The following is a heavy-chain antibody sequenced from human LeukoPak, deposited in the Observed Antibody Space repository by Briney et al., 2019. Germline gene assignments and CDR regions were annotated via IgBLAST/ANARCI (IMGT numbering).Heavy chain of an antibody. CDR3: AKTLRDSSGYYAAGD. CDR1: GFPFSTYG. J-gene: IGHJ4*02. D-gene: IGHD3-22*01. V-gene: IGHV3-30*02. Sequence: GGSLRLSCAASGFPFSTYGMHWVRQASGKGLEWVSFIRYDGNNKQYGDSVKGRFTISRDDSKNTLYLQMSSLRAEDTAAYYCAKTLRDSSGYYAAGDWGQGTLVTVSS. CDR2: IRYDGNNK.